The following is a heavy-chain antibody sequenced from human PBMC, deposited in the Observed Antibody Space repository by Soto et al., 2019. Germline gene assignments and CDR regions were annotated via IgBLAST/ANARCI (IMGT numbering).Heavy chain of an antibody. Sequence: SETLSLTCTVSGGSISSYYWSWIRQPPGKGLEWIGYIYYSGSTNYNPSLKSRVTISVDTSKNQFSLKLSSVTAADTAVYYCAREKVEMATITYFDYWGQGTLVTVSS. CDR1: GGSISSYY. CDR2: IYYSGST. D-gene: IGHD5-12*01. J-gene: IGHJ4*02. V-gene: IGHV4-59*01. CDR3: AREKVEMATITYFDY.